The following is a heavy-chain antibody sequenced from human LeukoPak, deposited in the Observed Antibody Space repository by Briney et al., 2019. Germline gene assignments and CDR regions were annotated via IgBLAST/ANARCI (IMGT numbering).Heavy chain of an antibody. V-gene: IGHV3-66*01. CDR1: GFTFSSYW. CDR3: ARVGDYVWGSYRYRWFDP. Sequence: GGSLRLSCAASGFTFSSYWMSWVRQAPGKGLEWVSVIYSGGSTYYADSVKGRFTISRDNAKNSLYLQMNSLRAEDTAVYYCARVGDYVWGSYRYRWFDPWGQGTLVTVSS. D-gene: IGHD3-16*02. CDR2: IYSGGST. J-gene: IGHJ5*02.